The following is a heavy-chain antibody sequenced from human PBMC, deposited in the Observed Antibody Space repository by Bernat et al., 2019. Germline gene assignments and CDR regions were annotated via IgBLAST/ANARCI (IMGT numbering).Heavy chain of an antibody. V-gene: IGHV3-20*04. Sequence: EVQLVESGGGVVRPGGSLRLSCAASGFTFDDYGMSWVRQAPGKGLEWVSGINWNGGSTGYADSVKGRFTISRDNAKNSLYLQMNSLRAEDTALYYCARIRAVTYYYDSSGYSDAFDIWGQGTMVTVSS. CDR2: INWNGGST. D-gene: IGHD3-22*01. J-gene: IGHJ3*02. CDR1: GFTFDDYG. CDR3: ARIRAVTYYYDSSGYSDAFDI.